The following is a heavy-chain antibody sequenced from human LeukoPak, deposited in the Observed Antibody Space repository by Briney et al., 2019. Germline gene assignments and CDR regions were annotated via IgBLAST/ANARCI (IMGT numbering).Heavy chain of an antibody. CDR1: GFTFQNFA. Sequence: PGGSLRLSCAASGFTFQNFAMSRVRQAPGKGLEWVSAISGSGGSTYYADSVKGRFTISRDNSKNTLYLQMNSLRAEDTAVYYCAKDKAAGTYNWFDPWGQGTLVTVSS. D-gene: IGHD6-13*01. CDR3: AKDKAAGTYNWFDP. J-gene: IGHJ5*02. CDR2: ISGSGGST. V-gene: IGHV3-23*01.